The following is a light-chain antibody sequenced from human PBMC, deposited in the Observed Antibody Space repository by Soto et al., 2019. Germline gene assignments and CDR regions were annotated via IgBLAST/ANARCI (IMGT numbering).Light chain of an antibody. CDR1: QSISSY. J-gene: IGKJ3*01. CDR3: QHSYSTPFT. V-gene: IGKV1-39*01. Sequence: DIQMTQSPSSLSASVGDRVTITCRASQSISSYLNWYQQKPGKAPNLLIYAASSLQSGVPSRFSGSGSGTDFTLTISSLQPEDAATYYCQHSYSTPFTFGPGTKVDIK. CDR2: AAS.